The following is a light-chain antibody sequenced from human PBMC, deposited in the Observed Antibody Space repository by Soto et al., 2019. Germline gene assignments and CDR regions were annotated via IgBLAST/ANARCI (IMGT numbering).Light chain of an antibody. Sequence: DIQMTQSPSSLSASVGDRVTITCRASQSIGDYLNWYQQRPGKAPRLLIYDASSLESGVPSRFSGSGSGTEFTLTITSLQPDDFATYYCQQYNSYPWTFGQGTKVDIK. V-gene: IGKV1-5*01. J-gene: IGKJ1*01. CDR3: QQYNSYPWT. CDR1: QSIGDY. CDR2: DAS.